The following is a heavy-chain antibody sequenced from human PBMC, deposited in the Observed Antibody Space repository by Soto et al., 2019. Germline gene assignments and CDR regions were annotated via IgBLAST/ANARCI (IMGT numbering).Heavy chain of an antibody. V-gene: IGHV1-2*02. Sequence: QVQLVQSGAEVEKPGASVKVSCKASGYTFTAYYVHWVRQAPGQGLEWMGWINPNSGVTNYAHKFQGRATMTRDMSISTAYMELSRLRSDDTAVYYCGRGGAVAGTEWGQGTLVTVSS. CDR1: GYTFTAYY. CDR2: INPNSGVT. D-gene: IGHD6-19*01. CDR3: GRGGAVAGTE. J-gene: IGHJ4*02.